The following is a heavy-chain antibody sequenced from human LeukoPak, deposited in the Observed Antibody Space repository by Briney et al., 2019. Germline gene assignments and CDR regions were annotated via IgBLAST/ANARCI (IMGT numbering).Heavy chain of an antibody. CDR1: GFTFSSYA. CDR2: ISGSGGST. J-gene: IGHJ4*02. CDR3: AKWDRPLVGSSWSSYFDY. D-gene: IGHD6-13*01. V-gene: IGHV3-23*01. Sequence: PGGSLRLSCAASGFTFSSYAMTWVRQAPGKGLEWVSIISGSGGSTSYADSVKGRFTISRDNSKNTLYLQMNSLRAEDTAVYYCAKWDRPLVGSSWSSYFDYWGQGTLVTVSS.